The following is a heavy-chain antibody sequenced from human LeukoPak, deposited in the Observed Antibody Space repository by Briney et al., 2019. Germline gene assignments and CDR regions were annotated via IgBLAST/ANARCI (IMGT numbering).Heavy chain of an antibody. CDR2: ISSSSSYI. CDR1: GFTFSSYS. Sequence: GGSLRLSCAASGFTFSSYSMNWVRQAPGKGLEWVSSISSSSSYIYYADSVKGRFTISRDNAKNSLYLQMNSLRAEDTAVYYCARDLHCSGGSCYSWIFDYWGQGTLVTVS. V-gene: IGHV3-21*01. D-gene: IGHD2-15*01. J-gene: IGHJ4*02. CDR3: ARDLHCSGGSCYSWIFDY.